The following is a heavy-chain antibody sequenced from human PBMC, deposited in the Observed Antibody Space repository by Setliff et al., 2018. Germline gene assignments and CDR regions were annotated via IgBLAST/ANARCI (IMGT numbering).Heavy chain of an antibody. CDR2: INHSGST. Sequence: SETLSLTCAAYGGSFSGYYWSWIRQPPGKGLEWIGEINHSGSTNYNPSLKSRVTISVDTSKNQFSLKLSSVTAADTAVYYCARGIRRIAARPGFYFDYWGQGTLVTVSS. V-gene: IGHV4-34*01. J-gene: IGHJ4*02. CDR3: ARGIRRIAARPGFYFDY. CDR1: GGSFSGYY. D-gene: IGHD6-6*01.